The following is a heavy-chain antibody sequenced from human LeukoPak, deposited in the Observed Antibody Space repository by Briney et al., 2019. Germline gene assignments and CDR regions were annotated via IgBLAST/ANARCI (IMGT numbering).Heavy chain of an antibody. CDR2: ISSDGSST. D-gene: IGHD3-22*01. CDR1: GFTFSNNW. CDR3: AKAFYDTLAGAFDI. Sequence: GGSLRLSCAASGFTFSNNWMHWVRQAPGEGLVWVSRISSDGSSTSYADSVKGRFTISRDNAKSSLYLQMNSLRAEDTALYYCAKAFYDTLAGAFDIWGQGTMVTVSS. V-gene: IGHV3-74*01. J-gene: IGHJ3*02.